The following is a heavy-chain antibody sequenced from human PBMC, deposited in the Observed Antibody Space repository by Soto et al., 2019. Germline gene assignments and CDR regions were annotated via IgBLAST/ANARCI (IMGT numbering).Heavy chain of an antibody. D-gene: IGHD6-19*01. CDR1: GFTFNTNW. V-gene: IGHV3-74*01. J-gene: IGHJ4*02. CDR3: TRDLDSSR. CDR2: INSDGSST. Sequence: EVQLVESGGGLVQPGGSLRLSCAASGFTFNTNWMHWVRQAPGKGLVWVSRINSDGSSTNYVDSVKGRFTISRDNAKNKLYLQMNSLRAEDTAVYYCTRDLDSSRWGRGPLVTASS.